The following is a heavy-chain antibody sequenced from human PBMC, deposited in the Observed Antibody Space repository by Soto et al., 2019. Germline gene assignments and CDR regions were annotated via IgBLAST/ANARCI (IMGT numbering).Heavy chain of an antibody. Sequence: QITLKESGPTLVKPTQTLTLTCTFSGFSLSTSGVGVGWIRQPPGKALEWLALISWNDDKRYSPSLKSRLTITKDTYKNQVVLTMTSMDPVDTATYYCAHSNYDFWSGYYTHYYYYGMDVWGQGTTVTVSS. V-gene: IGHV2-5*01. D-gene: IGHD3-3*01. CDR3: AHSNYDFWSGYYTHYYYYGMDV. J-gene: IGHJ6*02. CDR1: GFSLSTSGVG. CDR2: ISWNDDK.